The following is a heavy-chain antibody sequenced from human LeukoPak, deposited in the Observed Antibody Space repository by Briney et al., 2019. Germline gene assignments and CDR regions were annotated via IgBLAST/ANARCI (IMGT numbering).Heavy chain of an antibody. CDR2: IIPIVATA. CDR1: GGTFSSYA. D-gene: IGHD2-2*02. J-gene: IGHJ5*02. Sequence: SVKVSCKASGGTFSSYAISWVRQAPGQGLEWMGGIIPIVATANYTQTFQGRVTIAADESTSTAYMELSSLRSEDTAVYYCARDLWYCSSTSCYKGRRSGCFDPWGQGTLVTVSS. CDR3: ARDLWYCSSTSCYKGRRSGCFDP. V-gene: IGHV1-69*13.